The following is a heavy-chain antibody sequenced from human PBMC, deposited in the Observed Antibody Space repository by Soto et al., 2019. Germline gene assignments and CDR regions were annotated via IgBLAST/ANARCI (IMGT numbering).Heavy chain of an antibody. J-gene: IGHJ6*02. D-gene: IGHD2-21*02. V-gene: IGHV1-69*06. CDR3: ARKGIGVTRYYYYYGMDV. CDR2: IIPIFGTA. CDR1: GGTFSSYA. Sequence: SVKVSCKASGGTFSSYAISWVRQAPGQGLEWMGGIIPIFGTANYAQKFQGRVTITADKSTSTAYMELSSLRSEDTAVYYCARKGIGVTRYYYYYGMDVWGQGTTVSVSS.